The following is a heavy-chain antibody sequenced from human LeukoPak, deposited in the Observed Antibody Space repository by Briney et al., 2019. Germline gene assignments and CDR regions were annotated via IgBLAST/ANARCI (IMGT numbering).Heavy chain of an antibody. CDR2: IYYSGST. D-gene: IGHD2-2*01. CDR1: GGSISSGDYY. CDR3: AREPRGECSSTSCYRWFDP. Sequence: SETLSLTCTVSGGSISSGDYYWSWIRQPPGKGLEWIGYIYYSGSTYYNPSLKSRVTISVDTSKNQFSLKLSSVTAADTAVYYCAREPRGECSSTSCYRWFDPWGQGTLVTVSS. V-gene: IGHV4-30-4*01. J-gene: IGHJ5*02.